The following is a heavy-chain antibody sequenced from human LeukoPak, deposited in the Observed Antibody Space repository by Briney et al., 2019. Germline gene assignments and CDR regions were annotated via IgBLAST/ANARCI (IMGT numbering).Heavy chain of an antibody. Sequence: PGGSLRLSCAASGFTFRSYAMNWVRQAPGKGLEWVSSISGSGGSTYYADSVRGRFTITRDSSKNTLYLQMDSLRAEDTAIYYCARARGYFHFDYWGQGALVTVSA. CDR3: ARARGYFHFDY. V-gene: IGHV3-23*01. D-gene: IGHD5-12*01. CDR2: ISGSGGST. CDR1: GFTFRSYA. J-gene: IGHJ4*02.